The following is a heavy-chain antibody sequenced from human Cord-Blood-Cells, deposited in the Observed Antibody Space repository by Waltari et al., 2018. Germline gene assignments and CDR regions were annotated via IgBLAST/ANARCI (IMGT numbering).Heavy chain of an antibody. J-gene: IGHJ3*02. CDR2: IYYRGST. CDR1: GGSISSRSYY. Sequence: QLQLQESGPGLVKPSETLSLTCTVSGGSISSRSYYWGWLRQPPGKGLEWIGSIYYRGSTYYNPSLKSRVTISVDTSKNQFSLKLSSVTAADTAVYYCACTLGKGDAFDIWGQGTMVTVSS. D-gene: IGHD7-27*01. CDR3: ACTLGKGDAFDI. V-gene: IGHV4-39*01.